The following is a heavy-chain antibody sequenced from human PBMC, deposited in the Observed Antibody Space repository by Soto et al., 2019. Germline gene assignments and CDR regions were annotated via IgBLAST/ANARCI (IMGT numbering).Heavy chain of an antibody. J-gene: IGHJ6*02. CDR3: ARHVPAAGYYYGMDV. CDR2: IIPIFGTA. CDR1: GGTFSSYA. D-gene: IGHD2-2*01. Sequence: QVQLVQSGAEVKKPGSSVKVSCKASGGTFSSYAISWVRQAPGQGLEWMGGIIPIFGTANYAQKFQGRVTITADETTSTGDMELSSLRSEDTAVYYCARHVPAAGYYYGMDVWGQGTTVTVSS. V-gene: IGHV1-69*12.